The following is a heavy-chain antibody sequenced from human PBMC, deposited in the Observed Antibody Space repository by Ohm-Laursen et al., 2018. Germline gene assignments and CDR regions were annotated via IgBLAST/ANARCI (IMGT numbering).Heavy chain of an antibody. D-gene: IGHD1-7*01. V-gene: IGHV4-59*07. Sequence: SDTLSLTCSVSGGSISSYYWSWIRQPPGKGLEWIGYIYYSGSTNYNPSLKSRVTISVDTSKNQFSLKLSSVTAADTAVYYCARVGPARLELDYWGQGTLVTVSS. J-gene: IGHJ4*02. CDR2: IYYSGST. CDR3: ARVGPARLELDY. CDR1: GGSISSYY.